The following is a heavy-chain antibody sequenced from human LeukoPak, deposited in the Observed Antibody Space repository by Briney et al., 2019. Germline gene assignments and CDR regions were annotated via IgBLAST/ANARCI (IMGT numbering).Heavy chain of an antibody. Sequence: GGSLRLSCAASGFTFSSYAMSWVRQAPGKGLEWVSAISGSGGSTYYADSVKGRFTISRDNAKNSLYLQMNSLTAEDTAVYYCASGVVIAMFDYWGRGTLVTVSS. CDR1: GFTFSSYA. CDR2: ISGSGGST. CDR3: ASGVVIAMFDY. V-gene: IGHV3-23*01. J-gene: IGHJ4*02. D-gene: IGHD2-21*01.